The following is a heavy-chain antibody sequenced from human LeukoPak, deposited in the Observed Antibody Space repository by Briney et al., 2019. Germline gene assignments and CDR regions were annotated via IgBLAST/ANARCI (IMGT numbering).Heavy chain of an antibody. CDR1: GGSISSGDYY. V-gene: IGHV4-30-4*01. CDR3: ARTTYYYDSSGYYFDY. Sequence: SQTLSLTCTVSGGSISSGDYYWSWMRQPPGKGLEWIGYIYYSGSTYYNPSLKSRVTISVDTSKNQFSLKLSSVTAADTAVYYCARTTYYYDSSGYYFDYWGQGTLVTVSS. J-gene: IGHJ4*02. D-gene: IGHD3-22*01. CDR2: IYYSGST.